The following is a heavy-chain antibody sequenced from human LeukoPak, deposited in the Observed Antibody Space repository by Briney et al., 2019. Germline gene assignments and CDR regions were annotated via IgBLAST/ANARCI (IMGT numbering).Heavy chain of an antibody. J-gene: IGHJ3*02. D-gene: IGHD1-26*01. CDR3: ARLGGTYDAFDI. CDR2: IYYSGST. Sequence: SETLSLTCTVSGGSISSSSSYWGWIRQPPGKGLEWIGNIYYSGSTYYNPSLKSRVTISVDTSRSQFSLKLSSVTAAGTAVYYCARLGGTYDAFDIWGQGTMVTVSS. V-gene: IGHV4-39*01. CDR1: GGSISSSSSY.